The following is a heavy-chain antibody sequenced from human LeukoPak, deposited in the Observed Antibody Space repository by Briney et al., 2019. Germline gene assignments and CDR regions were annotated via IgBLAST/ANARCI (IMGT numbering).Heavy chain of an antibody. D-gene: IGHD1-26*01. Sequence: PGGSLRLSCAASGFTFSNYWMSWVRQALGKGLEWVANIKEDGSEKYYVDSVKGRFTISRDNAKNSLYLQMNSLRAEDTAVYYCARDGELGRFDYWGQGTLVTVSS. J-gene: IGHJ4*02. V-gene: IGHV3-7*01. CDR2: IKEDGSEK. CDR1: GFTFSNYW. CDR3: ARDGELGRFDY.